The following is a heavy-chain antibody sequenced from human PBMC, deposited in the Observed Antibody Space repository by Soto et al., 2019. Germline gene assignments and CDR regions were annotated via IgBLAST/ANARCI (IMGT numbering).Heavy chain of an antibody. D-gene: IGHD1-1*01. V-gene: IGHV3-30-3*01. CDR2: ISYDGNNK. CDR1: GFTFSSYP. Sequence: QVELVESGGGVVQPGRSLRLSCAASGFTFSSYPMHWVRQAPGKGLEWVATISYDGNNKYYADSAKGRLSISRDNSKLFLQMNSLRPEDTAVYYCARAPLVSNWNECFDYWCQGTLVTVSS. J-gene: IGHJ4*02. CDR3: ARAPLVSNWNECFDY.